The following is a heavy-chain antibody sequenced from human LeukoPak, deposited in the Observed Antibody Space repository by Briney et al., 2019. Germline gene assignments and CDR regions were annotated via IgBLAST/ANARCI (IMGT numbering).Heavy chain of an antibody. V-gene: IGHV1-2*02. D-gene: IGHD3-22*01. CDR1: GYTFTGYY. CDR2: INPNSGVT. J-gene: IGHJ3*02. CDR3: ARERDSSGYYRDAFDI. Sequence: GASVKVSCKASGYTFTGYYMHWVRQAPGQGLEWMGWINPNSGVTNYAQRSQGRVTMTRDTSISTAYMELSRLRSDDTAVYYCARERDSSGYYRDAFDIWGQGSMVTVSS.